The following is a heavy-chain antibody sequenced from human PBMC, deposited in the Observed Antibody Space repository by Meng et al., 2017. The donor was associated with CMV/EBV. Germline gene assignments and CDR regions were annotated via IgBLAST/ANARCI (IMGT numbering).Heavy chain of an antibody. CDR2: IRSKASSYAT. V-gene: IGHV3-73*01. CDR3: TRRSSSNDY. Sequence: GGSLRLSCAASGFTFSGSAMHWVRQASGKGLEWVGRIRSKASSYATAYAASVKGRFTISRDDSKNTAYLQMNSLKTEDTAVYYCTRRSSSNDYWGQGTLVTVSS. J-gene: IGHJ4*02. CDR1: GFTFSGSA. D-gene: IGHD6-6*01.